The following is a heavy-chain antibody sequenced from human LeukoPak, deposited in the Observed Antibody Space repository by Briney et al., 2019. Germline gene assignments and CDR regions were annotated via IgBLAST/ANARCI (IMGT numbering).Heavy chain of an antibody. D-gene: IGHD2-2*01. J-gene: IGHJ3*02. CDR1: GGSVRGYY. CDR3: ARPQGATAMVAFDI. CDR2: IETSGMT. Sequence: SETLSLTXTVSGGSVRGYYWSWIRQPAGKGLEWIGRIETSGMTKCNPSLKSRVIMSIDTSRNQFSLKLKSVTAADTAVYYCARPQGATAMVAFDIWGQGTMVTVSS. V-gene: IGHV4-4*07.